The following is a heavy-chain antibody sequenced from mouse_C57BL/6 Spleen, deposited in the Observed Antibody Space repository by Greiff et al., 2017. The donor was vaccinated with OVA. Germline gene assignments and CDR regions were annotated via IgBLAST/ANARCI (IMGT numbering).Heavy chain of an antibody. J-gene: IGHJ4*01. D-gene: IGHD3-2*02. CDR3: ARYQGYYAMDY. CDR1: GYAFTNYL. V-gene: IGHV1-54*01. CDR2: INPGSGGT. Sequence: QVQLQQSGAELVRPGTSVKVSCKASGYAFTNYLIEWVKQRPGQGLEWIGVINPGSGGTNYNEKFKGKATLTADKSSSTAYMQLSSLTSDDSAVYFCARYQGYYAMDYWGQGTSVTVSS.